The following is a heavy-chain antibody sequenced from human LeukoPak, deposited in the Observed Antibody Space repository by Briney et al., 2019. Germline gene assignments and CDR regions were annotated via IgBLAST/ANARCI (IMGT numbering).Heavy chain of an antibody. Sequence: SVKVSCKASGGTFSSYAISWVRQAPGQGLEWMGRIIPIFGIASYAQKFQGRVTITADKSTSTAYMELSSLRSEDTAVYYCARDRGYSYGLIAFDIWGQGTMVTVSS. V-gene: IGHV1-69*04. D-gene: IGHD5-18*01. CDR2: IIPIFGIA. CDR1: GGTFSSYA. J-gene: IGHJ3*02. CDR3: ARDRGYSYGLIAFDI.